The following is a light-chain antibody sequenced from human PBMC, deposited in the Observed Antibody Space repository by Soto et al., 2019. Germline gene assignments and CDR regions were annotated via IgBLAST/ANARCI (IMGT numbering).Light chain of an antibody. CDR1: QSVSDY. J-gene: IGKJ1*01. V-gene: IGKV3-11*01. CDR2: DAT. CDR3: QQRSNWPRAT. Sequence: EIVLTQSPATLSLSPGERATLSCRASQSVSDYLAWYQQKPGQAPRLLIYDATNRASGIPARFSGSGSGTDFTLTITSLEPEYFAVYYCQQRSNWPRATFGQGTKVDIK.